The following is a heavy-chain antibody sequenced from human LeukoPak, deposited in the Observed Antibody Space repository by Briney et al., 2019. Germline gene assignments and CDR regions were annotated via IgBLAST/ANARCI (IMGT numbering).Heavy chain of an antibody. V-gene: IGHV3-23*01. CDR1: GFTFSTYG. Sequence: GGTLRLSCAASGFTFSTYGLSWVRQAPGKGLEWVSGISGSDGSTYYADSVKGRFTISRDNSKNTLYLQMNSLRAEDTAVYYCAELGITMIGGVWGKGTTVTISS. CDR3: AELGITMIGGV. D-gene: IGHD3-10*02. CDR2: ISGSDGST. J-gene: IGHJ6*04.